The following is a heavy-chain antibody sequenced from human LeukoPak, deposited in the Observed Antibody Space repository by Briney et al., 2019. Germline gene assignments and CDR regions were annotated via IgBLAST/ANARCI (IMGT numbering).Heavy chain of an antibody. Sequence: ASVQVSCKASGYTFTAYYIQWVRQAPGQGLEWMGTIRPGDTRTTYAQKFQGRVTMTLDMSTTTGYMELSSLRSEDTAVYYCVREKSGGTYDYWGQGTLVTVSS. V-gene: IGHV1-46*01. CDR3: VREKSGGTYDY. J-gene: IGHJ4*02. D-gene: IGHD3-16*01. CDR1: GYTFTAYY. CDR2: IRPGDTRT.